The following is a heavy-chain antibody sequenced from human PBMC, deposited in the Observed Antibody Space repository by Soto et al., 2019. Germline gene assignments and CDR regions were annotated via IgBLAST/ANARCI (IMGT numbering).Heavy chain of an antibody. D-gene: IGHD3-22*01. V-gene: IGHV4-39*01. CDR2: IYYSGST. CDR3: VRHGTYDSSGYYYLDY. CDR1: GGSISSSSYY. Sequence: QLQLQESGPGLVKPSETLSLTCTVSGGSISSSSYYWGWIRQPPGKGLEWIGSIYYSGSTYYNPSLKSRVTISVDTSKNQFSLKLSSVTAADTAVYYCVRHGTYDSSGYYYLDYWGQGTLVTVSS. J-gene: IGHJ4*02.